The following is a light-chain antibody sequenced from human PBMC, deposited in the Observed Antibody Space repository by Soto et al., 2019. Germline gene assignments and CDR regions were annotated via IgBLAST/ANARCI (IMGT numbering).Light chain of an antibody. CDR1: SSNIGAGYD. Sequence: QSVLTQPPSVSGAPGQRVTISCTGSSSNIGAGYDVHWYQQLPGTAPKLLIYGNSNRPSGVPDRXSGSKSGTSASLAITGLQAEDEADYYCQSYDSSLSGVVFGGGTKVTVL. J-gene: IGLJ2*01. CDR3: QSYDSSLSGVV. V-gene: IGLV1-40*01. CDR2: GNS.